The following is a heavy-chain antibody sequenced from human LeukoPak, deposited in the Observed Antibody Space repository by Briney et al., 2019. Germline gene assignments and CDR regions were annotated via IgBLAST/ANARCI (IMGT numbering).Heavy chain of an antibody. V-gene: IGHV3-21*01. CDR2: ISSSSSYI. CDR1: GFTFRSYS. CDR3: ARSAANDY. Sequence: GGSLRLSCAASGFTFRSYSMNWVRQAPGKGLEWVSSISSSSSYIYSADSVKGRFTISRDNAKNSLYLQMNSLRAEDTAVYYCARSAANDYWGQGTLVTVSS. D-gene: IGHD2-2*01. J-gene: IGHJ4*02.